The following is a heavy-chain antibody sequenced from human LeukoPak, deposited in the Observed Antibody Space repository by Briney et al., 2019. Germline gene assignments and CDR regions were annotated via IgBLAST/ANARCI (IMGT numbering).Heavy chain of an antibody. Sequence: QPGGSLRLSCAASGFTFSSYAMSWVRQAPGKGLEWVSAISGSGGSTYYADSVKGRFTISRDNSKNTLYLQMNSLRAEDTAVCYCAKDYDSSGYPNPVDYWGQGTLVTVSS. D-gene: IGHD3-22*01. CDR1: GFTFSSYA. V-gene: IGHV3-23*01. CDR3: AKDYDSSGYPNPVDY. J-gene: IGHJ4*02. CDR2: ISGSGGST.